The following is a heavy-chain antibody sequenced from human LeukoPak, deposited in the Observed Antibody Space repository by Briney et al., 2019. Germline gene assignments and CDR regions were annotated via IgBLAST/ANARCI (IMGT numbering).Heavy chain of an antibody. CDR1: GGSISSYY. D-gene: IGHD5-18*01. V-gene: IGHV4-59*01. Sequence: PSETLSLTCTVSGGSISSYYWSWTRQPPGKGLEWIGYIYYSGSTNYNPSLKSRVTISVDTSKSQFSLKLSSVTAADTAVYYCARGPLQLICGFSYGYPFDYWGQGTLVTVSS. CDR3: ARGPLQLICGFSYGYPFDY. CDR2: IYYSGST. J-gene: IGHJ4*02.